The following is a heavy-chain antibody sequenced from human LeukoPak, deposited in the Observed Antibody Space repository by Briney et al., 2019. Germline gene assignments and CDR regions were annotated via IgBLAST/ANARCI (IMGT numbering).Heavy chain of an antibody. Sequence: QPGGSLRLSCAASGFTFSSYGMHWVRQAPGKGLEWVAVIWYDGSNKYYADSVKGRFTISRDNSKNTLYLQMNSLRAEDTAVYYCAGDRLVITVAGTVNYWGQGTLVTVSS. CDR3: AGDRLVITVAGTVNY. V-gene: IGHV3-30*19. D-gene: IGHD6-19*01. J-gene: IGHJ4*02. CDR1: GFTFSSYG. CDR2: IWYDGSNK.